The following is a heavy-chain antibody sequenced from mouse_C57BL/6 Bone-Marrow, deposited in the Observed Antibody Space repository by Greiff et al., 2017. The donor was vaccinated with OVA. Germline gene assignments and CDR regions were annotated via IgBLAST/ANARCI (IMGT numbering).Heavy chain of an antibody. D-gene: IGHD2-4*01. CDR1: GYTFTSYD. Sequence: QVQLKQSGPELVKPGASVKLSCKASGYTFTSYDINWVKQRPGQGLEWIGWIYPRDGSTKYNEKFKGKATLTVDTSSSTAYMELHSLTSEDSAVYFCARAGYDYDGSFAYWGQGTLVTVSA. J-gene: IGHJ3*01. CDR2: IYPRDGST. CDR3: ARAGYDYDGSFAY. V-gene: IGHV1-85*01.